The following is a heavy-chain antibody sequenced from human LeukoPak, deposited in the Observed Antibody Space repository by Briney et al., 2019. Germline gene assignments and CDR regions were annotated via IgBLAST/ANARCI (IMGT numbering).Heavy chain of an antibody. CDR2: IYPRDSDT. J-gene: IGHJ4*02. CDR3: ARPMVRGEPRDY. D-gene: IGHD3-10*01. V-gene: IGHV5-51*01. Sequence: GESLKISCKGSGYSFNTYWISWVRQLPGKGLEWMGIIYPRDSDTKYRPSFQGQVTISADKSISTVYLQWSSLKASDSAMYYCARPMVRGEPRDYWGQGTLVTVSS. CDR1: GYSFNTYW.